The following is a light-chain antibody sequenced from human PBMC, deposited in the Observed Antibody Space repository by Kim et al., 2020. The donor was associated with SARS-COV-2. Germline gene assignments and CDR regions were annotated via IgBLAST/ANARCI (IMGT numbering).Light chain of an antibody. CDR3: QHYNNWPLT. CDR2: GAS. J-gene: IGKJ4*01. Sequence: IVMTQSPATLAVSPGERATLSCRASQSVSGSLAWYQQKPGQAPRLLIYGASTRATDIPARFTGSGSGTEFTLTISSLQSEDSAIYYCQHYNNWPLTFGGGTKVDIK. V-gene: IGKV3-15*01. CDR1: QSVSGS.